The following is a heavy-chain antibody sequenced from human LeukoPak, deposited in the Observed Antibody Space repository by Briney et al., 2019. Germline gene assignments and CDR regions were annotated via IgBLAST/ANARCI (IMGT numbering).Heavy chain of an antibody. D-gene: IGHD5-12*01. Sequence: PGGSLRLSRAASGFTFTNYPMIWVRQAPGRGLTWVSGISGSGGSTYYADSVKGRFTISRDNPRSTLYLQMSSLRAEDTAVYYCARKLSGYAPFDCWGQGTLVTVSS. CDR3: ARKLSGYAPFDC. CDR1: GFTFTNYP. CDR2: ISGSGGST. V-gene: IGHV3-23*01. J-gene: IGHJ4*02.